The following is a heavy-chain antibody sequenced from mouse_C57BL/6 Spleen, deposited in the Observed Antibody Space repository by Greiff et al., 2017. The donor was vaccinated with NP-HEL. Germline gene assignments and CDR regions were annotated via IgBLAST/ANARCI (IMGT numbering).Heavy chain of an antibody. V-gene: IGHV1-69*01. CDR1: GYTFTSYW. CDR2: IDPSDSYT. J-gene: IGHJ1*03. CDR3: ARTYYYGSSDWYFDV. D-gene: IGHD1-1*01. Sequence: QVQLQQPGAELVMPGASVKLSCKASGYTFTSYWMHWVKQRPGQGLEWIGEIDPSDSYTNYNQKFKGKSTLTVDKSSSTAYMQLSSLTSEDSAVYYGARTYYYGSSDWYFDVWGTGTTVTVSS.